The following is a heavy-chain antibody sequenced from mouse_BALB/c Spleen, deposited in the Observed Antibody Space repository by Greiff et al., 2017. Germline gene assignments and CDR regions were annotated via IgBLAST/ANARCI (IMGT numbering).Heavy chain of an antibody. CDR1: GFTFSSYA. V-gene: IGHV5-6-5*01. J-gene: IGHJ1*01. CDR2: ISSGGST. CDR3: ARKGIYDGYYWYFDV. D-gene: IGHD2-3*01. Sequence: DVHLVESGGGLVKPGGSLKLSCAASGFTFSSYAMSWVRQTPEKRLEWVASISSGGSTYYPDSVKGRFTISRDNARNILYLQMSSLRSEDTAMYYCARKGIYDGYYWYFDVWGAGTTVTVSS.